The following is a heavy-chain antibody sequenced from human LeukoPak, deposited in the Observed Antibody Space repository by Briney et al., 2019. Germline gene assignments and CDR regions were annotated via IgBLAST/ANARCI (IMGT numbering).Heavy chain of an antibody. D-gene: IGHD2-2*01. CDR2: IYTSGST. V-gene: IGHV4-4*07. J-gene: IGHJ5*02. CDR3: ARVVVVPAATGWFDP. Sequence: SETLSLTCTVSGGFISSYYWSWIRQPAGKGLEWIGRIYTSGSTNYNPSLKSRVTMSVDTSKNQFSLRLSSVTAADTAVYYCARVVVVPAATGWFDPWGQGTPVTVSS. CDR1: GGFISSYY.